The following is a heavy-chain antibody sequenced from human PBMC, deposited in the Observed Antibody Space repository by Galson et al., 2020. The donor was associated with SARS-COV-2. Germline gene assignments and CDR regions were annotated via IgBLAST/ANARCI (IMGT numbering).Heavy chain of an antibody. CDR3: AREVTIFGAIILNYYYMDV. CDR1: GYTFTEYY. J-gene: IGHJ6*03. D-gene: IGHD3-3*01. V-gene: IGHV1-2*02. CDR2: INPNSGGT. Sequence: ASVKVSCKASGYTFTEYYIHWVRQAPGQGLEWMGWINPNSGGTDYAQKFRDRVTMTRDTSINTAYMELSGLRSDDTAVYYCAREVTIFGAIILNYYYMDVWGKGTTVTVSS.